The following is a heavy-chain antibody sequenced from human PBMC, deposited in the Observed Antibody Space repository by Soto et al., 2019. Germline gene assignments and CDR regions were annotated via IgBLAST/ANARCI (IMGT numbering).Heavy chain of an antibody. CDR1: GFTFSSYA. J-gene: IGHJ6*02. Sequence: EVQLLESGGGLVQPGGSLRLSCAASGFTFSSYAMSWVRQAPGKWLEWVSAISGGGGSTYYADSVKGRFTISSDNSKNTLYLQMNSLRDEDTAVYYCAKKGGGHYYYDMDVWGQGTTVIVSS. D-gene: IGHD2-15*01. CDR2: ISGGGGST. CDR3: AKKGGGHYYYDMDV. V-gene: IGHV3-23*01.